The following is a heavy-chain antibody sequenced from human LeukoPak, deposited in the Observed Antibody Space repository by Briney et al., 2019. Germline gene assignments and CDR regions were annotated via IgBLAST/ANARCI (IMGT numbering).Heavy chain of an antibody. D-gene: IGHD3-9*01. J-gene: IGHJ4*02. CDR2: VYHGGSS. CDR1: GYSISSGFY. CDR3: ARGLRYFDWLLGFDYFDY. Sequence: SETLSLTCTVSGYSISSGFYWGWIRQPPGKGLEWIGNVYHGGSSYYNPSLKSRVTISVDTSKNQFSLKLSSVTAADTAVYYCARGLRYFDWLLGFDYFDYWGQGTLVTVSS. V-gene: IGHV4-38-2*02.